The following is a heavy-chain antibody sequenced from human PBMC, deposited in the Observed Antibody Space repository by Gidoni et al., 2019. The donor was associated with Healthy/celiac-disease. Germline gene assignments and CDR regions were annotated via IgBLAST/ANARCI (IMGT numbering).Heavy chain of an antibody. CDR3: ARDSSSSGGYYYYYGMDV. CDR1: GYTFTSYG. D-gene: IGHD6-6*01. J-gene: IGHJ6*02. CDR2: ISAYNGNT. Sequence: QVQLVQSGAEVKKPGASVKVSCKASGYTFTSYGISWVRQAPGQGLEWMGWISAYNGNTNYAQKLQGRVTMTTVTSTSTAYMELRSLRSDDTAVYYCARDSSSSGGYYYYYGMDVWGQGTTVTVSS. V-gene: IGHV1-18*01.